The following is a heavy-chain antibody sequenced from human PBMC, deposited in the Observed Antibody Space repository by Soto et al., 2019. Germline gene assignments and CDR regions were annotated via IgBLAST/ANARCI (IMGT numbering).Heavy chain of an antibody. D-gene: IGHD2-2*01. CDR2: IYSDGAT. V-gene: IGHV3-48*01. Sequence: EVQLVESGGGLVQPGGSLRLSCAASGFTFSSYSMNWVRQAPGKGLEWVGRIYSDGATNYSPSLKSRVFMSLDMSGNQFSLQLNSVTAADTAVYYCSRVGCSNSNCQTRGMDVWGQGTTVTVSS. J-gene: IGHJ6*02. CDR3: SRVGCSNSNCQTRGMDV. CDR1: GFTFSSYS.